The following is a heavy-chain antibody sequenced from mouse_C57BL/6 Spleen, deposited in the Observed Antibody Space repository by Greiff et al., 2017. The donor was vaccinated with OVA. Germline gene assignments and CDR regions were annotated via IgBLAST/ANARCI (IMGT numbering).Heavy chain of an antibody. CDR1: GYAFSSSW. V-gene: IGHV1-82*01. CDR2: IYPGDGDT. Sequence: QVQLQQSGPELVKPGASVKISCKASGYAFSSSWMNWVKQRPGKGLEWIGRIYPGDGDTNYNGKFKGKATLTADKSSSTAYMQLSSLTSEDSAVYFCARSSFPGYFDVWGTGTTVTVSS. J-gene: IGHJ1*03. CDR3: ARSSFPGYFDV.